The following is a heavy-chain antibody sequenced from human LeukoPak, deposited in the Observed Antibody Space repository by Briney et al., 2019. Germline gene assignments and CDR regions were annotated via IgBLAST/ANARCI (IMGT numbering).Heavy chain of an antibody. CDR3: AKDSPSPDIVVVPGYYGMDV. CDR1: RFTFSTYW. V-gene: IGHV3-30*18. D-gene: IGHD2-2*01. CDR2: ISYDGSNK. J-gene: IGHJ6*02. Sequence: GGSLRLSCAASRFTFSTYWMSWVRQAPGMGLEWVAVISYDGSNKYYADSVKGRFTISRDNSKNTLYLQMNSLRAEDTAVYYCAKDSPSPDIVVVPGYYGMDVWGQGTTVTVSS.